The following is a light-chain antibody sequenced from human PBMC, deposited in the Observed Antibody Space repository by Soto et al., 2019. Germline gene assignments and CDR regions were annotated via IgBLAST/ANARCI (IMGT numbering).Light chain of an antibody. CDR1: QSVSSSY. V-gene: IGKV3-20*01. J-gene: IGKJ1*01. Sequence: EIVLTQSPGTLSLSPGERATLSCRASQSVSSSYLAWYQQKPGQAPRLLIYGASSRATGIPDRFSGSGSGTHFTLTISRLEPEDFAVYYCQQYGSSRTFGQGTK. CDR3: QQYGSSRT. CDR2: GAS.